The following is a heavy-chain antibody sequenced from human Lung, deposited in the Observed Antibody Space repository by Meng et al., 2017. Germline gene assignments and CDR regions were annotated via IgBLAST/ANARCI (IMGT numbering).Heavy chain of an antibody. V-gene: IGHV7-4-1*02. CDR3: ASGWFGELFGYFDL. J-gene: IGHJ2*01. CDR1: GYTFTSYA. D-gene: IGHD3-10*01. CDR2: INTNTGNP. Sequence: QGQLGPSGSELKKPGASVKVSCKASGYTFTSYAMNWVRQAPGQGLEWMGWINTNTGNPTYAQGFTGRFVFSLDTSVSTAYLQISSLKAEDTAVYYCASGWFGELFGYFDLWGRGTLVTVSS.